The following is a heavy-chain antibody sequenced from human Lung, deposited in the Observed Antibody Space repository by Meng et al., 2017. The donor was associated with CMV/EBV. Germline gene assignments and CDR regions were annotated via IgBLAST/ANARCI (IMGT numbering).Heavy chain of an antibody. CDR1: GYTFTSYD. Sequence: ASXXVSXKASGYTFTSYDINWVRQATGQGLERMGWMNPNSANPGYAQKFQGRVTMTRNTSISTAYMELSSLRYEDTGVYYCARGLYCGLRLVEWLLPPYYYGMDVWGQGTTVTVSS. D-gene: IGHD3-3*01. CDR3: ARGLYCGLRLVEWLLPPYYYGMDV. CDR2: MNPNSANP. J-gene: IGHJ6*02. V-gene: IGHV1-8*01.